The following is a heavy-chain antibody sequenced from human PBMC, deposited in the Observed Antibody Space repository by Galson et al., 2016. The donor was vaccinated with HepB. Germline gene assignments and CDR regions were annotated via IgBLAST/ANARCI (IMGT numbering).Heavy chain of an antibody. D-gene: IGHD5-24*01. CDR1: GFTFSRYS. CDR3: AKDDDDYNDAFDI. J-gene: IGHJ3*02. Sequence: SLRLSCAASGFTFSRYSMHWVRQAPGKGLEWVSYISSSSSTIYYADPVKGRFTISRDNAKNSLSLQMNSLRDEDTAVYYCAKDDDDYNDAFDIWGQGTMVTVSS. V-gene: IGHV3-48*02. CDR2: ISSSSSTI.